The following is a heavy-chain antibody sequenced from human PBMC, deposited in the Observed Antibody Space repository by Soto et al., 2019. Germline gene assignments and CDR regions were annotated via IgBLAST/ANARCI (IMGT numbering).Heavy chain of an antibody. D-gene: IGHD6-13*01. CDR1: GESVGRGTNY. Sequence: QVQLQESGPGLMKPSGTLSLICSVSGESVGRGTNYWSWVRQAPGRGLEGIGYIFDAATAIYNPSFESRVSLSLDAAKNQVSLKLTSVTAADTAIYYCARDRRGRADGFIYYYGMEVWGQGTSVTVSS. V-gene: IGHV4-61*01. CDR3: ARDRRGRADGFIYYYGMEV. CDR2: IFDAATA. J-gene: IGHJ6*02.